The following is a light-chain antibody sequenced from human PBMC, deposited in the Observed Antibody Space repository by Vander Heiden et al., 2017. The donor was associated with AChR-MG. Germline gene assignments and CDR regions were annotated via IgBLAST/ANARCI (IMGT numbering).Light chain of an antibody. J-gene: IGKJ1*01. CDR1: QGISNS. Sequence: DIQMTPSPSSLSASLGDRVTITCRASQGISNSLAWYQQKPGKVPELLIYSASTLQSGVPSRFSGSGSGTDFTLTISSRQPEDVATYYCLSFTSDPWTFGQGTKVEVK. CDR2: SAS. V-gene: IGKV1-27*01. CDR3: LSFTSDPWT.